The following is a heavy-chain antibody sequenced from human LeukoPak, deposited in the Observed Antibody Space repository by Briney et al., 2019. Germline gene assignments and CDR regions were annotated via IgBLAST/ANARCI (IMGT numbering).Heavy chain of an antibody. CDR2: ISSNGGST. V-gene: IGHV3-64*01. D-gene: IGHD5-24*01. Sequence: GGSLRLSCAASGFTFSTYTMHWVRQAPGKGLEYVSAISSNGGSTYYANSVKGRFTISRDNSKNTLYLQMGSLRAEDTAVYYCAKDRRDNSYFDYWGQGTLVTVSS. CDR1: GFTFSTYT. J-gene: IGHJ4*02. CDR3: AKDRRDNSYFDY.